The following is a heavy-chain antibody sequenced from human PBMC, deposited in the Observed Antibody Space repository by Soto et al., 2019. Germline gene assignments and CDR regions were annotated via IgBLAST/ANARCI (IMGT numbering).Heavy chain of an antibody. CDR2: ISYDGSNK. Sequence: GSLRLSCAASGFTFSSYGMHWVRQAPGKGLEWVAVISYDGSNKYYADSVKGRFTISRDNSKNTLYLQMNSLRAEDTAVYYCAKGAEEELTGANFDYWGQGTLVTVSS. D-gene: IGHD7-27*01. CDR3: AKGAEEELTGANFDY. CDR1: GFTFSSYG. V-gene: IGHV3-30*18. J-gene: IGHJ4*02.